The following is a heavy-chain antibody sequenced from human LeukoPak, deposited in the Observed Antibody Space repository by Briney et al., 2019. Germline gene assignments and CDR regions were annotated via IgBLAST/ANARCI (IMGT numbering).Heavy chain of an antibody. Sequence: GGSLRLSCAASGFTFSSYAMHWVRQAPGKGLEYVSAISSNGGSTYYANSVKGRFTISRDNSKNTLYLQMGSPRAEDMAVYYCARGGYSYGYGSDYWGQGTLVTVSS. V-gene: IGHV3-64*01. J-gene: IGHJ4*02. D-gene: IGHD5-18*01. CDR2: ISSNGGST. CDR3: ARGGYSYGYGSDY. CDR1: GFTFSSYA.